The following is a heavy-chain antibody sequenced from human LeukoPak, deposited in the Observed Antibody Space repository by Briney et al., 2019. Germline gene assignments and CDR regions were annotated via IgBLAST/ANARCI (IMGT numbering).Heavy chain of an antibody. D-gene: IGHD2-2*01. Sequence: SETLSLTCTVSGGSMSSLYWTWIRQPPGKGLEWIGYIYYSGSANYNPSLKSRVTISVDTSKNQFSLKLSSVTAADTAVYYCARSPVVVGWFDPWGQGTLVTVSS. CDR2: IYYSGSA. J-gene: IGHJ5*02. CDR3: ARSPVVVGWFDP. V-gene: IGHV4-59*11. CDR1: GGSMSSLY.